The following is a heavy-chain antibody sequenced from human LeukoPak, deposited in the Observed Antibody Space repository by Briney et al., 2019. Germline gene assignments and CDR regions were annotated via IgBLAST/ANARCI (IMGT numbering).Heavy chain of an antibody. CDR1: GYTFTSYG. V-gene: IGHV1-18*01. J-gene: IGHJ5*02. CDR3: ARGPRYSYGPLNRRNWFDP. CDR2: ISAYNGNT. D-gene: IGHD5-18*01. Sequence: ASVKVSCKASGYTFTSYGISWVRQAPGQGLEWMGWISAYNGNTNYAQKLQGRVTMTTDTSTSTAYMELRSLRSDDTAVYYCARGPRYSYGPLNRRNWFDPWGQGTLVTVSS.